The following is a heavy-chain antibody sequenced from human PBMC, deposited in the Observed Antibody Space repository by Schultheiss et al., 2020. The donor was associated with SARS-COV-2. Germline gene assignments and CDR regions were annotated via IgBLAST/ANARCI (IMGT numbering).Heavy chain of an antibody. CDR1: GFTFSSYG. V-gene: IGHV3-30*12. CDR2: ISYDGSNK. CDR3: AGKRITDGWFDP. J-gene: IGHJ5*02. D-gene: IGHD3-10*01. Sequence: GESLKISCAASGFTFSSYGMHWVRQAPGKGLEWVAVISYDGSNKYYADSVKGRFTISRDNSKNTLYLQMNSLRAEDTAVYYCAGKRITDGWFDPWGQGTLVTVSS.